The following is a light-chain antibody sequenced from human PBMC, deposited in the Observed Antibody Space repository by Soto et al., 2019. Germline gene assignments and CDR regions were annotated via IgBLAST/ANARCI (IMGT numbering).Light chain of an antibody. CDR3: QQLNGYVALT. CDR2: DAS. V-gene: IGKV1-9*01. Sequence: DIQLTQSPSFLYASVGDRVTITCRASQGISTYLAWYQQRPGKAPKLLIYDASTLQSGVPSRFSGSRSGTEFTLTSSSLQPEDLATYYCQQLNGYVALTFGGGTKVEI. J-gene: IGKJ4*01. CDR1: QGISTY.